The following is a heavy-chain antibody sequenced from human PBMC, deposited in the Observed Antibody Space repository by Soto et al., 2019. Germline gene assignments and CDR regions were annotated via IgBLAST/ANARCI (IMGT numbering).Heavy chain of an antibody. CDR1: GFTFSSYA. CDR3: ARDKDAVAHLDY. CDR2: ISYDGSNK. J-gene: IGHJ4*02. D-gene: IGHD2-21*01. Sequence: GGSLRLSCAASGFTFSSYAMHWVRQAPGKGLEWVAVISYDGSNKYYADSVKGRFTISRDNSKNTLYLQMNSLRAEDTAVYYCARDKDAVAHLDYWGQGTPVTVSS. V-gene: IGHV3-30-3*01.